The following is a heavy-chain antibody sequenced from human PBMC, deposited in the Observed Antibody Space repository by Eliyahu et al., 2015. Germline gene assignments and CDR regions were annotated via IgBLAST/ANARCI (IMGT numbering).Heavy chain of an antibody. D-gene: IGHD2-15*01. J-gene: IGHJ4*02. CDR1: GFTFSSHW. Sequence: EVQLVESGGGLVQPGGSLRLSCAAXGFTFSSHWMNWVRQAPGKGLEWVATIKQDGIEKYHVDSVKGRFTISRDNAKDSVYLQMNSLRAEDTAIYYCARDKAYSSDCWGQGTLVTVSS. V-gene: IGHV3-7*01. CDR3: ARDKAYSSDC. CDR2: IKQDGIEK.